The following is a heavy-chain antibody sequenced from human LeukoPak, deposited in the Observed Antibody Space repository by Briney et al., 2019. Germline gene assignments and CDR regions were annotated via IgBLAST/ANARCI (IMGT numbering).Heavy chain of an antibody. Sequence: GGSLRLSCAASGFTFSSYNMNWVRQAPGKGLEWVSSISGDGRYIYYADSVRGRFTISRDNAKTSLYLQMNSLRPEDTAVYYCAAAWSNFDYWGQGILVAVSS. CDR3: AAAWSNFDY. CDR1: GFTFSSYN. J-gene: IGHJ4*02. V-gene: IGHV3-21*01. D-gene: IGHD6-25*01. CDR2: ISGDGRYI.